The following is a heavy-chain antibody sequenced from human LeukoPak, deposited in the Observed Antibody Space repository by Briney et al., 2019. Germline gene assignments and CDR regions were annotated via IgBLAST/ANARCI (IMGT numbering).Heavy chain of an antibody. CDR2: IYPGDSDT. CDR3: AIDYYDSSGYYYVALGSFDY. D-gene: IGHD3-22*01. CDR1: GYCFTTYW. J-gene: IGHJ4*02. Sequence: GESLKISCKGSGYCFTTYWIGGVRQTPGKGLEWMGIIYPGDSDTRYSPSFQGQVTISADKSISTAYLQWSSLKASDTAMYYCAIDYYDSSGYYYVALGSFDYWGQGTLVTVSS. V-gene: IGHV5-51*01.